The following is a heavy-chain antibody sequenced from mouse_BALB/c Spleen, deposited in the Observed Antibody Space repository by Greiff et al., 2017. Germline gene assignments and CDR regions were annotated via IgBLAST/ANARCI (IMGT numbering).Heavy chain of an antibody. CDR1: GFTFSSYA. J-gene: IGHJ2*01. CDR3: ARRYDGYYFDY. D-gene: IGHD2-14*01. Sequence: EVQRVESGGGLVKPGGSLKLSCAASGFTFSSYAMSWVRQTPEKRLEWVATISSGGSYTYYPDSVKGRFTISRDNAKNTLYLQMSSLRSEDTAMYYCARRYDGYYFDYWGQGTTLTVSS. CDR2: ISSGGSYT. V-gene: IGHV5-9-3*01.